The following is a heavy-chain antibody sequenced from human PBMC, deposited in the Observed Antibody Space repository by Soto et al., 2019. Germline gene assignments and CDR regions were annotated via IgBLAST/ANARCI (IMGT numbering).Heavy chain of an antibody. CDR1: GYSFTSYW. V-gene: IGHV5-51*01. J-gene: IGHJ6*02. D-gene: IGHD3-3*01. CDR3: VLQRYDFWLIDYYGMDV. CDR2: IYPGDSDT. Sequence: PGESLKISCKGSGYSFTSYWIGWVRQMPGKGLEWMGIIYPGDSDTRYSPSFQGQVTISADKSISTAYLQWSSLKASDTAMYYCVLQRYDFWLIDYYGMDVWGQGTTVTVSS.